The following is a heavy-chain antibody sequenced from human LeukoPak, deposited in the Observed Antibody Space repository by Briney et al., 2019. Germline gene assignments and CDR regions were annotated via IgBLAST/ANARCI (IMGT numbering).Heavy chain of an antibody. Sequence: GGSLRLSCAASGFTFSSYWMYWVHQAPGKGLEWVASIKQDESEKYYGDSVKGRFAVSRDNAKNSLFLQMNSLRAEDTAVYYCARVPADSIAAAGRYYYYYYGMDVWGQGTTVTVSS. V-gene: IGHV3-7*01. CDR3: ARVPADSIAAAGRYYYYYYGMDV. CDR1: GFTFSSYW. J-gene: IGHJ6*02. D-gene: IGHD6-13*01. CDR2: IKQDESEK.